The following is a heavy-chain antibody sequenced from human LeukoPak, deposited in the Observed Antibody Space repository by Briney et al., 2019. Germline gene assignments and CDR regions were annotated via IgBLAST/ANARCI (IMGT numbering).Heavy chain of an antibody. CDR3: ARALCIWGGDCHYFDY. V-gene: IGHV3-7*01. CDR2: IKEDGSEK. D-gene: IGHD2-21*01. CDR1: GFTFSTYW. J-gene: IGHJ4*02. Sequence: PGGSLRLSCAASGFTFSTYWMTWVRQAPGKGLEWVANIKEDGSEKYYVDSVKGRFTISRDNAKNSLYLQMNSLRAEDTAVYYCARALCIWGGDCHYFDYWSQGTLVTVSS.